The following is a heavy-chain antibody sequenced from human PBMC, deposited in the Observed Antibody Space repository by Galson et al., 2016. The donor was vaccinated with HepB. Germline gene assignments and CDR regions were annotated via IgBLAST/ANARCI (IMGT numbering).Heavy chain of an antibody. CDR2: TYFRSKWHS. D-gene: IGHD5-24*01. Sequence: CAISGDSVPSDRAAWNWIRQSPSRGLEWLGRTYFRSKWHSDYAPSVKGRIIVTPDTSKNQFSLQINSVTPEDTAVYYCSRGSFEMHYWGLGTLVTVAS. CDR3: SRGSFEMHY. J-gene: IGHJ4*02. CDR1: GDSVPSDRAA. V-gene: IGHV6-1*01.